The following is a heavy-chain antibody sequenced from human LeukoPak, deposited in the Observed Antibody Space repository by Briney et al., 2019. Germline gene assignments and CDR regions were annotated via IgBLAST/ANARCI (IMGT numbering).Heavy chain of an antibody. V-gene: IGHV1-69*13. CDR2: IIPIFGTA. CDR1: GGTFSSYA. J-gene: IGHJ4*02. CDR3: ARTGPYYYDSSGYFSN. Sequence: SVKVSCTASGGTFSSYAISWVRQAPGQGLEWMGGIIPIFGTANYAQKFQGRVTITADESTSTAYMELSSLRSEDTAVYYCARTGPYYYDSSGYFSNWGQGTLVTVSS. D-gene: IGHD3-22*01.